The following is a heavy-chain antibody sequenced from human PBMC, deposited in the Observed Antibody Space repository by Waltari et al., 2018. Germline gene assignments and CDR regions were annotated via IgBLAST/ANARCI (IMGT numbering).Heavy chain of an antibody. Sequence: QVQLQQWGAGLLKPSETLSLTCAVYGGSFSGYYWSWIRQPPGKGREWIGEINHSGSTNYNPPLKSRVTISVDTSKHQFSLKLSSVTAADTAVYYCARLAAAAPASYYYYYYGMDVWGKGTTVTVSS. D-gene: IGHD6-13*01. J-gene: IGHJ6*04. CDR1: GGSFSGYY. V-gene: IGHV4-34*01. CDR2: INHSGST. CDR3: ARLAAAAPASYYYYYYGMDV.